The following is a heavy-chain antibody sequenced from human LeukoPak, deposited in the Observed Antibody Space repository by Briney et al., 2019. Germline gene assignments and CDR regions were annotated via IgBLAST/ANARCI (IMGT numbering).Heavy chain of an antibody. CDR2: INHSGST. CDR3: ACLTKARPYYYYYYMDV. J-gene: IGHJ6*03. V-gene: IGHV4-34*01. Sequence: PSETLSPTCAVYGGSFSGYYWSWIRQPPGKGLEWIGEINHSGSTNYNPSLKSRVTISVDTSKNQFSLKLSSVTAADTAVYYCACLTKARPYYYYYYMDVWGKGTTVTVSS. CDR1: GGSFSGYY. D-gene: IGHD6-6*01.